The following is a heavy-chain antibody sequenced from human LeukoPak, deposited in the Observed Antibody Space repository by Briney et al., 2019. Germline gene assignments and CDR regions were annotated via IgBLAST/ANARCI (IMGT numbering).Heavy chain of an antibody. Sequence: SETLPLTCAVYGGSFSGYYWSWIRQPPGKGLEWIGEINHSGSTNYNPSLKSRVTISVDTSKNQFSLKLSSVTAADTAVYYCARGVSFQGYYYYYGMDVWGQGTTVTVSS. D-gene: IGHD3-16*01. J-gene: IGHJ6*02. V-gene: IGHV4-34*01. CDR2: INHSGST. CDR3: ARGVSFQGYYYYYGMDV. CDR1: GGSFSGYY.